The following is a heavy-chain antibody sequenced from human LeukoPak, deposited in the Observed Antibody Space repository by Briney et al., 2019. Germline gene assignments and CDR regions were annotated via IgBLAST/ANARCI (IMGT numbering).Heavy chain of an antibody. CDR3: ARVTGYVMEDYFDY. J-gene: IGHJ4*02. V-gene: IGHV4-59*01. D-gene: IGHD6-13*01. CDR1: GGSISSYY. CDR2: IYYSGST. Sequence: ASETLSLTCTVSGGSISSYYWSWIRQPPGKGLEWIGYIYYSGSTNYNPSLKSRVTISVDTSKNQFSLRLSSVTAADTAVYYCARVTGYVMEDYFDYWGQGTLVTVSS.